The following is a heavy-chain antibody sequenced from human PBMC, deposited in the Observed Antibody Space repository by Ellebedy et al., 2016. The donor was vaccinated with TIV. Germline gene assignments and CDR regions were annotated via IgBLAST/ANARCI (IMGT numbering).Heavy chain of an antibody. CDR3: ARDFNLIYGDPFDY. CDR2: ISGSGGST. J-gene: IGHJ4*02. Sequence: PGGSLRLSCAASGFTFSSYAMSWVRQAPGKGLEWVSAISGSGGSTYYADSVKGRFTISRDNAKNSLYLQMNSLRAEDTAVYYCARDFNLIYGDPFDYWGQGTLVTVSS. V-gene: IGHV3-23*01. D-gene: IGHD4-17*01. CDR1: GFTFSSYA.